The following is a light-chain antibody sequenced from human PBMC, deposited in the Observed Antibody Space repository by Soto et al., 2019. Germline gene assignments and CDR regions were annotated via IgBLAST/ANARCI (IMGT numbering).Light chain of an antibody. Sequence: QSVLTQPASVSGSPGQSIAISCTGTSSDVVGYDYVSWYQQQPDKAPKLMIYEVTKRPSGFSNRFSGSKSGNTASLTISGLQPEGEADYYCSSYTTSNTRQIVFGTGTKVTVL. V-gene: IGLV2-14*01. CDR1: SSDVVGYDY. J-gene: IGLJ1*01. CDR2: EVT. CDR3: SSYTTSNTRQIV.